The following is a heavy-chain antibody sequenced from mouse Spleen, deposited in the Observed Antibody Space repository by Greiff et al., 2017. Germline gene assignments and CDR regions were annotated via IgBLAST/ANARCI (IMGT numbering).Heavy chain of an antibody. CDR3: ASYGKGGVYAMDY. V-gene: IGHV2-2*01. Sequence: QVQLKESGPGLVQPSQSLSITCTVSGFSLTSYGVHWVRQSPGKGLEWLGVIWSGGSTDYNAAFISRLSISKDNSKSQVFFKMNSLQADDTAIYYCASYGKGGVYAMDYWGQGTSVTVSS. CDR1: GFSLTSYG. D-gene: IGHD2-1*01. CDR2: IWSGGST. J-gene: IGHJ4*01.